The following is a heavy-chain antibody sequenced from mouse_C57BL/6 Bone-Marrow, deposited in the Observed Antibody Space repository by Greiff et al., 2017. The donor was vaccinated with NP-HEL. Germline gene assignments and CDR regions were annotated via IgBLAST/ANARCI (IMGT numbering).Heavy chain of an antibody. CDR1: GYTFTSYW. V-gene: IGHV1-53*01. D-gene: IGHD1-1*01. Sequence: QVQLQQSGTELVKPGASVKLSCKASGYTFTSYWMHWVKQRPGQGLEWIGNINPSNGGTNYNEKFKSKATLTVDKSSSTAYMQLSSLTSEDSAVYYCARSFYYYGSSHWYFDVWGTGTTGTVSS. CDR3: ARSFYYYGSSHWYFDV. J-gene: IGHJ1*03. CDR2: INPSNGGT.